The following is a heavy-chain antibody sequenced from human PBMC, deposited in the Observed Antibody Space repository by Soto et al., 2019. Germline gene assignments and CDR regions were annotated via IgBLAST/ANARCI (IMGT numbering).Heavy chain of an antibody. J-gene: IGHJ5*02. V-gene: IGHV1-18*01. Sequence: QVQLVQSGAEVKKPGASVKVSCKTSGYTFRSYSISWVRQAPGQGLEWMGWINVYNGNKKYAQNLQGRVTMTTDTSTGTVYMELRSLRSDDTAGYYFARDLAVGWFATWGQGTLVTVSS. CDR2: INVYNGNK. D-gene: IGHD2-2*01. CDR3: ARDLAVGWFAT. CDR1: GYTFRSYS.